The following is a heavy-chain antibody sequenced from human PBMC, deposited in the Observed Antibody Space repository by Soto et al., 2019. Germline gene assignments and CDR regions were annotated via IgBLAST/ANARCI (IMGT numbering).Heavy chain of an antibody. D-gene: IGHD2-15*01. CDR2: IYPEGTT. Sequence: PGGSLRLSCAASGFTVSSDYMNWVRQAPGKGLEWVSLIYPEGTTYYADSVKGRFTISRDDSQNTLYLQMDSLRVEDTGRYYCARQTDDGYCLVNSCPFDYWGQGTPVTVSS. CDR1: GFTVSSDY. J-gene: IGHJ4*02. CDR3: ARQTDDGYCLVNSCPFDY. V-gene: IGHV3-53*01.